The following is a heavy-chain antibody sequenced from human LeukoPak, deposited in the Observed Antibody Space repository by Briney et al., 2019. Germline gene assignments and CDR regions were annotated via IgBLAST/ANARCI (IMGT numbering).Heavy chain of an antibody. V-gene: IGHV1-2*06. J-gene: IGHJ4*02. CDR3: ARSGYSSGWYYFDY. CDR2: INPNSGGT. Sequence: ASVKVSCKASGYTFTGYYMHWVRQAPGQGLEWMGRINPNSGGTNYAQKFQGRVTMTRDTSISTAYMELSRLRSDDTAVYDCARSGYSSGWYYFDYWGQGTLVTVSS. D-gene: IGHD6-19*01. CDR1: GYTFTGYY.